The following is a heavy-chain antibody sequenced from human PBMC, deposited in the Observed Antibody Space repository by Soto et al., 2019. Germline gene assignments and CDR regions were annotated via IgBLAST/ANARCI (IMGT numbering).Heavy chain of an antibody. CDR2: ISYDGSNK. V-gene: IGHV3-30-3*01. Sequence: QVQLVESGGGVVQPGRSLRLSCAASGFTFSSYAMHWVRQAPGKGLEWVAVISYDGSNKYYADSVKGRFTISRDNSKNTLYLQMNSLRAEDTAVYYCARWELGGVGSGPSRGMDVWGQGTTVTVSS. CDR1: GFTFSSYA. CDR3: ARWELGGVGSGPSRGMDV. J-gene: IGHJ6*02. D-gene: IGHD2-15*01.